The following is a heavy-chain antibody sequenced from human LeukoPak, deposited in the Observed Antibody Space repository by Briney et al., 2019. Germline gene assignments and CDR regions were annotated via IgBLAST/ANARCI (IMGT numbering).Heavy chain of an antibody. Sequence: GGSLRLSCAASGFTFSSYSMNWVRQAPGKGLEWVSSISSSSSYIYYADSVKGRFTISRDNAKNSLYLQMNSLRAEDTAVYYCARRPIAARPYGDYWGQGTLVTVSS. CDR1: GFTFSSYS. D-gene: IGHD6-6*01. J-gene: IGHJ4*02. V-gene: IGHV3-21*01. CDR3: ARRPIAARPYGDY. CDR2: ISSSSSYI.